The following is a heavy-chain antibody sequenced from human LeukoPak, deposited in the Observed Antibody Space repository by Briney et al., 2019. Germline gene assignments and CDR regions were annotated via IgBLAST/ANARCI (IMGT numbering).Heavy chain of an antibody. V-gene: IGHV3-23*01. CDR3: AKESFIVVVPAATDY. Sequence: GGSLRLSCAASGFTFSSYAMSWVRQAPGKGLEWVSAISGSGGGTYYADSVKGRFTISRDNSKNTLYLQMNSLRAEDTAVYYCAKESFIVVVPAATDYWGQGTLVTVSS. CDR1: GFTFSSYA. CDR2: ISGSGGGT. J-gene: IGHJ4*02. D-gene: IGHD2-2*01.